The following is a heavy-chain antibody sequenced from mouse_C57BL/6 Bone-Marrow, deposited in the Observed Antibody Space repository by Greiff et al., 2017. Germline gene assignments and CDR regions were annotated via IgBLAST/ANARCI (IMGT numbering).Heavy chain of an antibody. CDR1: GYTFTDYY. J-gene: IGHJ3*01. CDR3: ARWGFAY. V-gene: IGHV1-26*01. Sequence: EVQLQQSGPELVKPGASVKISCKASGYTFTDYYMNWVKQSHGNSLEWIGDINPNNGGTSYNQQFKGKATLTVDKSSSTAYMELRSLTSEDSAVYYCARWGFAYWGQGTLVTVSA. CDR2: INPNNGGT.